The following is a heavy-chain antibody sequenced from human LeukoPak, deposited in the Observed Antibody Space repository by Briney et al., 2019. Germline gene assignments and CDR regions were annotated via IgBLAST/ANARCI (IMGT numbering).Heavy chain of an antibody. CDR2: IYYTGST. D-gene: IGHD7-27*01. V-gene: IGHV4-39*01. Sequence: SETLSLTCTVSGGSISSDSSYWGWIRQPPGKGLEWIGTIYYTGSTYYNSSLKSRVAISVDTSKNQFSLKLSSVTAADTAVYYCASLLNGGVSHWFDPWGRGTLVTVSS. J-gene: IGHJ5*02. CDR1: GGSISSDSSY. CDR3: ASLLNGGVSHWFDP.